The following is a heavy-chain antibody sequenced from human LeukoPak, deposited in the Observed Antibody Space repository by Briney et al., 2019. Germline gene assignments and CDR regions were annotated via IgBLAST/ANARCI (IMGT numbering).Heavy chain of an antibody. CDR1: GYTFTSYD. CDR2: MNPNSGNT. J-gene: IGHJ6*02. CDR3: ARAQSSNYVLSRYYYYYGMDV. D-gene: IGHD4-11*01. V-gene: IGHV1-8*01. Sequence: ASVKVPCKASGYTFTSYDINWVRQATGQGLEWMGWMNPNSGNTGYAQKFQGRVTMTRNTSISTAYMELSSLRSEDTAVYYCARAQSSNYVLSRYYYYYGMDVWGQGTTVTVSS.